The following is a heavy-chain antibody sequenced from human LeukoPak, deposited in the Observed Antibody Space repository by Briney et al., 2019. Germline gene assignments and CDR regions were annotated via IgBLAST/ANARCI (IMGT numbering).Heavy chain of an antibody. D-gene: IGHD5-18*01. CDR3: ARGGGYGPERAFDP. V-gene: IGHV3-48*01. CDR1: GFTFSRFG. J-gene: IGHJ5*02. Sequence: GGSLRLSCAASGFTFSRFGMNWVRQAPGKGLEWISYISSSSSAIYYADSVKGRFTISRDNAKNSLYLQMNSLRAEDTAVYYCARGGGYGPERAFDPWGQGTLVTVSS. CDR2: ISSSSSAI.